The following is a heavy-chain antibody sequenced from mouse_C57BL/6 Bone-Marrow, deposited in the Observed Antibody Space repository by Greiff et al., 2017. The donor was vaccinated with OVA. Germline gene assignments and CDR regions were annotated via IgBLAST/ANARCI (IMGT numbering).Heavy chain of an antibody. CDR2: IDPANGNT. J-gene: IGHJ4*01. CDR1: GFNIKNTY. CDR3: ARRDIYDGYYVAMDY. D-gene: IGHD2-3*01. V-gene: IGHV14-3*01. Sequence: EVKLQESVAELVRPGASVKLSCTASGFNIKNTYMHWVKQRPEQGLEWIGRIDPANGNTKYAPKFQGKATITADTSSNTAYLQLSSLTSEDTAIYYCARRDIYDGYYVAMDYWGQGTSVTVSS.